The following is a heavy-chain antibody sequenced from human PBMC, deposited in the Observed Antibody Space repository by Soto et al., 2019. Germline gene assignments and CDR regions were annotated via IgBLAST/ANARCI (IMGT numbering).Heavy chain of an antibody. CDR2: ISGSASP. Sequence: QVQLLESGPGLVKPSETLSLTCTVSNGSVNGYYWSWIRQPPGKGLEWIGYISGSASPYYNPSLNSRVTMSLDTSKNQFSLSLRSVTSADTAIYYCARDPETSSTWYFDVWGQGILAIVSS. D-gene: IGHD6-13*01. CDR1: NGSVNGYY. J-gene: IGHJ4*02. V-gene: IGHV4-59*02. CDR3: ARDPETSSTWYFDV.